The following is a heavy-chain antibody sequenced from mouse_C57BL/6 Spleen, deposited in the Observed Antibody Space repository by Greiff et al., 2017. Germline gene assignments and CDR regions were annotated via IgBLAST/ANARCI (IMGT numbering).Heavy chain of an antibody. CDR1: GYTFTSYW. CDR2: IYPNSGGT. J-gene: IGHJ3*01. V-gene: IGHV1-72*01. D-gene: IGHD1-1*01. CDR3: ARTHYGSSFAY. Sequence: VQLQQPGAELVKPGASVKLSCKASGYTFTSYWMHWVKQRPGRGLEWIGRIYPNSGGTKYNEKFKGKATLTVDKPSSTAYMQLSSLTSEDSAVYYCARTHYGSSFAYWSQGTLVTVSA.